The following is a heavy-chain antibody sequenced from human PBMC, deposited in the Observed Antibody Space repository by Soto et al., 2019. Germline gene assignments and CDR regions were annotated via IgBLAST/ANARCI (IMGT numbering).Heavy chain of an antibody. D-gene: IGHD3-9*01. V-gene: IGHV4-59*01. CDR2: IYYSGST. CDR1: GGSISSYY. J-gene: IGHJ5*02. CDR3: AHSVSRGYDILTGYYRNNWFDP. Sequence: SETLSLTCTVSGGSISSYYWSWIRQPPGKGLEWIGYIYYSGSTNYNPSLKSRVTISVDTSKNQFSLKLSSVTAADTATYYCAHSVSRGYDILTGYYRNNWFDPWGQGTLVTVFS.